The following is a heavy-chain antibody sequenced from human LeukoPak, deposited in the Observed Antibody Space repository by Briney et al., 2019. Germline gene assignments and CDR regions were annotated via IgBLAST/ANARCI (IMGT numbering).Heavy chain of an antibody. J-gene: IGHJ4*02. V-gene: IGHV1-69*13. D-gene: IGHD6-13*01. CDR2: IIPIFGTA. CDR3: AREGIAAEGLFDY. CDR1: GGTFSSYA. Sequence: SVKVSCKASGGTFSSYAISWVRQAPGQGLEWMGGIIPIFGTANYAQKFQGRVTITADESTSTAYMELSSLRSEDTAVYYCAREGIAAEGLFDYWGQGTLVTVSS.